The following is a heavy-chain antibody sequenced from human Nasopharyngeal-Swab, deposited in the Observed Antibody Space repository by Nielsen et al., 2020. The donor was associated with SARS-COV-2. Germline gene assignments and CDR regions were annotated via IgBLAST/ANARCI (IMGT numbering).Heavy chain of an antibody. V-gene: IGHV3-7*03. CDR2: IKQDGSEK. J-gene: IGHJ6*03. D-gene: IGHD3-16*02. CDR3: ARQGVFVPAYFHQYYMDV. CDR1: GFSSSTYW. Sequence: GGFLRLSCAASGFSSSTYWMTWVRQAPGKGLEWVANIKQDGSEKYYVDSVKGRFTVSRDNPKNLLYLQVNSLRAEDTAVYYCARQGVFVPAYFHQYYMDVWGKGTTVTGSS.